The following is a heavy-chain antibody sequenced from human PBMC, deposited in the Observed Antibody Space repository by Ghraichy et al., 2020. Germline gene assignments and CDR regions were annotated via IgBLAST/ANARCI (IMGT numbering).Heavy chain of an antibody. J-gene: IGHJ1*01. Sequence: GESLNISCKGSGYSFSTYWIGWVRQMPGKGLEWMGLIYPGDSDTRYNPSFQGQVTISADKSISTAYLQWSSLKASDTAIYYCARRDFGGGSARSEYFQVWGQGTLVIVSS. CDR3: ARRDFGGGSARSEYFQV. CDR2: IYPGDSDT. V-gene: IGHV5-51*01. D-gene: IGHD4-23*01. CDR1: GYSFSTYW.